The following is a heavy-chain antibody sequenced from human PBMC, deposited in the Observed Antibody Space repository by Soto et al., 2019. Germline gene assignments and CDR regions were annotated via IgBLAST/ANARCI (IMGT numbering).Heavy chain of an antibody. Sequence: LGESLKISCKGSGYSFTTYWIAWVRQMPGKGLELMGIINPGDSDIRYSPSFQGQVTISVDRSISTAYLQWSSLKASDTAIYYCARHEQYYYQYYGMAVWGQGTTVTVSS. CDR1: GYSFTTYW. CDR3: ARHEQYYYQYYGMAV. J-gene: IGHJ6*02. CDR2: INPGDSDI. V-gene: IGHV5-51*01.